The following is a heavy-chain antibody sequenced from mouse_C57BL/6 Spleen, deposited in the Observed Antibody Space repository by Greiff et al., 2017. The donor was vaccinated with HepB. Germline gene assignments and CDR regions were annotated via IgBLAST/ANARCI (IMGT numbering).Heavy chain of an antibody. CDR1: GYTFTDYY. CDR2: IYPGSGNT. V-gene: IGHV1-76*01. CDR3: ARLTGPYYFDY. Sequence: QVQLQQSGAELVRPGASVKLSCKASGYTFTDYYINWVKQRPGQGLEWIARIYPGSGNTYYNEKFKGKATLTAEKSSSTAYMQLSSLTSEDSAVYFCARLTGPYYFDYWGQGTTLTVSS. J-gene: IGHJ2*01. D-gene: IGHD4-1*01.